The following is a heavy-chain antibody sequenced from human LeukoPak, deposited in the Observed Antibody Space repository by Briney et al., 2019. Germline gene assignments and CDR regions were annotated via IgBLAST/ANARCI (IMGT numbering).Heavy chain of an antibody. CDR3: ARSGGGYSYGIDY. CDR1: GGSISSYY. CDR2: IYYSGST. Sequence: PSETLSLTCTVSGGSISSYYWSWIRQPPGKGLEWIGYIYYSGSTNYNPSLKSRVTISGDTSKNQFSLKLSSVTAADTAVYYCARSGGGYSYGIDYWGQGTLVTVSS. J-gene: IGHJ4*02. D-gene: IGHD5-18*01. V-gene: IGHV4-59*01.